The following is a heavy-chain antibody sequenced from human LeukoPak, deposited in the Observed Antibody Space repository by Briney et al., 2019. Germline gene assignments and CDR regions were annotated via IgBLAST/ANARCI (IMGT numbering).Heavy chain of an antibody. V-gene: IGHV3-20*04. CDR2: INWNGGST. J-gene: IGHJ4*02. Sequence: PGGPLRLSCAPSGFPFDDYGMSGVAHPPGRGVEWVFGINWNGGSTGYADSVKGRFTISRDNAKNSLYLQMNSLRVEDTALYYCARVQRELMWYYFDYWGQGTLVTVSS. D-gene: IGHD1-1*01. CDR3: ARVQRELMWYYFDY. CDR1: GFPFDDYG.